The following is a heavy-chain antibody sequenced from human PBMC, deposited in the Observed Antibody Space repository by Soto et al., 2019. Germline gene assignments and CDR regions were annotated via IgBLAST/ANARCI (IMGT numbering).Heavy chain of an antibody. D-gene: IGHD3-10*01. CDR1: GYTFTGYY. J-gene: IGHJ6*03. CDR3: ARDRGGDYYYYMDC. V-gene: IGHV1-2*04. Sequence: ASVKVSCKASGYTFTGYYMHWVRQAPGQGLEWMGWINPNSGGTNYAQKFQGWATMTRDTSISTAYMELSRLRSDDTAVYYCARDRGGDYYYYMDCWGKGTTVTVSS. CDR2: INPNSGGT.